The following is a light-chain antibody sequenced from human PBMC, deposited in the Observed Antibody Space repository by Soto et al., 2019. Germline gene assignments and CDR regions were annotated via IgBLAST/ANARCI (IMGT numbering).Light chain of an antibody. V-gene: IGLV2-11*01. CDR3: CAYAGSYSLV. Sequence: QSALTQPRSVSGSPGQSVTISCTGTSSDVGAYNYVSWYQQHPGKAPKVIIYDVNKRPSGVPDRFSGSKSDNTASLTISGLQAEDEADYYCCAYAGSYSLVFGGGTKVTVL. CDR2: DVN. CDR1: SSDVGAYNY. J-gene: IGLJ2*01.